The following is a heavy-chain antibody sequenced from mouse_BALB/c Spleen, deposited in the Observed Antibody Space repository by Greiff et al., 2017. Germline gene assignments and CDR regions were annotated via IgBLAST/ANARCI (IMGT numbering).Heavy chain of an antibody. CDR3: ARWDGGMDY. CDR1: GYSITSDYA. CDR2: ISYSGST. D-gene: IGHD1-1*02. V-gene: IGHV3-2*02. J-gene: IGHJ4*01. Sequence: VQLQQSGPGLVKPSQSLSLTCTVTGYSITSDYAWNWIRQFPGNKLEWMGYISYSGSTSYNPSLKSRISITRDTSKNQFFLQLNSVTTEDTATYYCARWDGGMDYWGQGTSVTVSS.